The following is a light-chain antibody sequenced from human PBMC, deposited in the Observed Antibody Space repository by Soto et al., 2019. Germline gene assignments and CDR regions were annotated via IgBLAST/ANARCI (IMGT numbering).Light chain of an antibody. V-gene: IGKV1-5*03. Sequence: DIQMSQSPSTLSASVGDRVTLTCRASQSISSWLAWFQRKPGKAPKLLIYKASSLESGVPSRFSGSGSGTDFTLTISSLQPGDFATYYCQQYNIYPWTFGQGTKVDIK. CDR3: QQYNIYPWT. J-gene: IGKJ1*01. CDR1: QSISSW. CDR2: KAS.